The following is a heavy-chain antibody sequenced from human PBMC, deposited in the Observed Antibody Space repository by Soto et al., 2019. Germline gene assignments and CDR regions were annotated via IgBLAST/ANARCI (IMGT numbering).Heavy chain of an antibody. D-gene: IGHD5-18*01. CDR1: GGTLSSYV. CDR3: ARAQRIQLWASGMVV. Sequence: AALQVSCTASGGTLSSYVISWVRQAPGQGLEWMGGIIPVFGTVNYAQKFQGRVTITADESATTAYMELRSLRSEDAAVYYCARAQRIQLWASGMVVLGQGLTV. J-gene: IGHJ6*02. V-gene: IGHV1-69*13. CDR2: IIPVFGTV.